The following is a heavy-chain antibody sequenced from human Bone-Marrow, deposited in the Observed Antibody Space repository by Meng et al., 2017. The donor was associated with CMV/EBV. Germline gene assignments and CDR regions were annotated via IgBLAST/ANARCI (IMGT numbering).Heavy chain of an antibody. Sequence: ASVKVSCKASGYTFTSYYMYWVRQAPGQGLEWMGWMNPNSGNTGYAQKFQGRVTMTRNTSISTAYMELSSLRSEDTAVYYCARGAPESSSWYFLWGQGTLVTVSS. J-gene: IGHJ4*02. V-gene: IGHV1-8*02. D-gene: IGHD6-13*01. CDR3: ARGAPESSSWYFL. CDR1: GYTFTSYY. CDR2: MNPNSGNT.